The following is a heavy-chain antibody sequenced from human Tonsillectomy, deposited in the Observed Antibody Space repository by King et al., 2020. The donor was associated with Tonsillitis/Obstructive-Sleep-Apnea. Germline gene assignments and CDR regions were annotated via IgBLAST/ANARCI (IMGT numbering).Heavy chain of an antibody. CDR3: ARVSIFGVVISYYFDY. D-gene: IGHD3-3*01. V-gene: IGHV3-48*02. CDR1: GFTFSTYS. CDR2: SSGDSSTI. Sequence: VQLVESGGGLVQPGGSLRLSCAVSGFTFSTYSMSWVRQAPGKGLEWVSYSSGDSSTIYYAESVKGRFTISRDNAKNSLYLQMNSLRDEDTAVYYCARVSIFGVVISYYFDYWGQGTLVTVSS. J-gene: IGHJ4*02.